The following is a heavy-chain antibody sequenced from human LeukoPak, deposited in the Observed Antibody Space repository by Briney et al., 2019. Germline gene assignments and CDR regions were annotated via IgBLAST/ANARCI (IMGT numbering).Heavy chain of an antibody. CDR2: ISSSSSYI. CDR1: GFTFSSYS. D-gene: IGHD6-13*01. Sequence: GGSLRLSCTASGFTFSSYSMNWVRQAPGKGLEWVSSISSSSSYIYYADSVKGRFTISRDNAKNSLYLQMNSLRAEDTAVYYCAYIAAAGTGLDYWGQGTLVTVSS. J-gene: IGHJ4*02. V-gene: IGHV3-21*01. CDR3: AYIAAAGTGLDY.